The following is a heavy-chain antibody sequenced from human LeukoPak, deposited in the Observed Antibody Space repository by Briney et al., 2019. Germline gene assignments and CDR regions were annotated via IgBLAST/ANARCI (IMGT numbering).Heavy chain of an antibody. CDR2: IISDGTVT. CDR3: ASDWSLAY. CDR1: GFAFSSYW. V-gene: IGHV3-74*01. J-gene: IGHJ4*02. D-gene: IGHD2-8*02. Sequence: PGGSLRLSCAASGFAFSSYWMSWVRQAPGKGLEWVSRIISDGTVTDYADSVKGRFTISRDNAKNTLYLQMNSLRAEDTAVYYCASDWSLAYWGQGALVTVSS.